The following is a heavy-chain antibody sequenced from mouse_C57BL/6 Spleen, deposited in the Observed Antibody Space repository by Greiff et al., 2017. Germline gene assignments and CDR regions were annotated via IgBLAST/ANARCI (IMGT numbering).Heavy chain of an antibody. Sequence: EVKLVESGEGLVKPGGSLKLSCAASGFTFSSYAMSWVRQTPEKRLEWVAYISSGGDYTYYADTVKGRFTISRDNARNTLYLQMSSLKSEDTAMYYCTRAGYDGYAMDYWGQGTSVTVSS. J-gene: IGHJ4*01. CDR3: TRAGYDGYAMDY. V-gene: IGHV5-9-1*02. CDR2: ISSGGDYT. CDR1: GFTFSSYA. D-gene: IGHD2-2*01.